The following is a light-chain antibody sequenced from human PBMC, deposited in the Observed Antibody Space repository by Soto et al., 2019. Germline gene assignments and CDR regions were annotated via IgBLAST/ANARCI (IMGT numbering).Light chain of an antibody. CDR1: KIVSCCY. Sequence: EIVLTQSPGTLSLSPGERATLSCRASKIVSCCYLAWYQQKPGQAPRLLIYGASSRATGIPDRFSGSGSGTDFTLTISRLEPEDLAVYYCQQYGSSPSGLTFGGGTRWIS. CDR3: QQYGSSPSGLT. J-gene: IGKJ4*01. V-gene: IGKV3-20*01. CDR2: GAS.